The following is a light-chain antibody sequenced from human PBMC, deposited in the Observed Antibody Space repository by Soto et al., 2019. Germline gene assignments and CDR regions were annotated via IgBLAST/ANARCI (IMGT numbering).Light chain of an antibody. CDR2: DTS. CDR1: QGIGET. J-gene: IGKJ5*01. V-gene: IGKV3D-11*03. CDR3: QHRSNWTPG. Sequence: EVVMRQSPATLSVSPGEGATLSCRASQGIGETLAWYQHKHGQTPRRLIYDTSTRATGVPTRFSGSMSGTDGTITISSLAKEDGAVYYCQHRSNWTPGFGQGTRLEIK.